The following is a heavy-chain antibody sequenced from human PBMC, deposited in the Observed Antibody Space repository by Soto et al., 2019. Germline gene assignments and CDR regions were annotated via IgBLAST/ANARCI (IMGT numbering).Heavy chain of an antibody. Sequence: SGPTLVNPTETLTXTCTVSGFSLSNARIGVSRNRQPPGKALEWLAHIFSNDEKSYSTSLKSRLTISKDTSKSQVVLTMTNMDPVDTATYYCARVYYDFGEYYFDYWGQGTLVTVSS. D-gene: IGHD3-3*01. CDR1: GFSLSNARIG. CDR2: IFSNDEK. V-gene: IGHV2-26*01. J-gene: IGHJ4*02. CDR3: ARVYYDFGEYYFDY.